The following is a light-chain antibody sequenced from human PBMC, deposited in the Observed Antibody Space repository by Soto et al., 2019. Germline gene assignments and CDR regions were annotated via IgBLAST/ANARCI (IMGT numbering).Light chain of an antibody. J-gene: IGKJ5*01. CDR2: STS. CDR1: QNVRSPD. Sequence: IVLTQSPDTLSLSPGERATLSCRASQNVRSPDLAWYQQKPGQAPRLLIYSTSTRATGIPDRFSGSGSGTDFTLTISRLEPADSAVFFCQQYGSSPITFGQGTRLEIK. V-gene: IGKV3-20*01. CDR3: QQYGSSPIT.